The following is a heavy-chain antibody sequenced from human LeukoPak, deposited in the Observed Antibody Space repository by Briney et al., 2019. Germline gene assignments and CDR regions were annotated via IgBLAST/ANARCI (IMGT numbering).Heavy chain of an antibody. CDR1: GFTFSSYW. Sequence: PGGSLRLSCAASGFTFSSYWMHWVRQAPGKGLEYVSAISSNGGSTYYANSVKGRFTISRDNSKNTLYLQMGSVRSEDMAVYYCARDWFDSSGSIGFVVDYWGQGTLVTVSS. V-gene: IGHV3-64*01. J-gene: IGHJ4*02. D-gene: IGHD3-22*01. CDR2: ISSNGGST. CDR3: ARDWFDSSGSIGFVVDY.